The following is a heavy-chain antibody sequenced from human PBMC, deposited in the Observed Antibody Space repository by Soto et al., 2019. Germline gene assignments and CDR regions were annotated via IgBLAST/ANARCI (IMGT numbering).Heavy chain of an antibody. D-gene: IGHD2-15*01. CDR3: EIEGYCSNCFDS. V-gene: IGHV4-59*11. CDR2: IYYSGSS. CDR1: GGSISSHY. Sequence: SETLSLTCTVSGGSISSHYWSWIRQPPGKGLEWIGYIYYSGSSNYNPSLKSRVTISIATSKNQFSLKLRSVTDADTAGYYCEIEGYCSNCFDSWGQGTLVTVSS. J-gene: IGHJ5*01.